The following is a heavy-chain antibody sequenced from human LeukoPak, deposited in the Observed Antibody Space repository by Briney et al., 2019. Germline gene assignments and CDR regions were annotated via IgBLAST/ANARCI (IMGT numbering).Heavy chain of an antibody. D-gene: IGHD6-19*01. J-gene: IGHJ4*02. CDR3: AKSGGSGWGSDY. CDR2: ISGSGGTT. Sequence: GGSLRLSCAASGFTFSSYAMHWVRQAPGKGLEWVSAISGSGGTTYYADSVKGRFTISRDTSKNTLYLQMNSLRAEDTAVYYCAKSGGSGWGSDYWGQGTLVTVSS. V-gene: IGHV3-23*01. CDR1: GFTFSSYA.